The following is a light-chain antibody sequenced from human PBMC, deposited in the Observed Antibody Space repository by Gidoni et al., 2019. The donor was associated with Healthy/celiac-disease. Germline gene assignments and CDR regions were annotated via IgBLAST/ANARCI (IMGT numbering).Light chain of an antibody. CDR1: QSVSSSY. CDR2: GAS. Sequence: EIVFPQSPGTLSFSPGERATLSCRASQSVSSSYLAWYQQKPGQAPRLLIYGASSRATGIPDRFSGSGSGTDFTLTISRLEPEDFAVYYCQQYGSSQYTFGQXTKLEIK. J-gene: IGKJ2*01. CDR3: QQYGSSQYT. V-gene: IGKV3-20*01.